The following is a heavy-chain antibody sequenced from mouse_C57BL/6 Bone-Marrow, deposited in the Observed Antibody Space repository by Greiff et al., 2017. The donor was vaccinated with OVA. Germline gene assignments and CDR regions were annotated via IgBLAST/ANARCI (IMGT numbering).Heavy chain of an antibody. CDR2: ISSGGSYT. V-gene: IGHV5-6*01. CDR3: ARVSRILGYFDY. CDR1: GFTFSSYG. J-gene: IGHJ2*01. Sequence: EVQVVESGGDLVKPGGSLKLSCAASGFTFSSYGMSWVRQTPDKRLEWVATISSGGSYTYYPDSVKGRFTISRDNAKNTLYLQMSSLKSEDTAMYYCARVSRILGYFDYWGQGTTLTVSS.